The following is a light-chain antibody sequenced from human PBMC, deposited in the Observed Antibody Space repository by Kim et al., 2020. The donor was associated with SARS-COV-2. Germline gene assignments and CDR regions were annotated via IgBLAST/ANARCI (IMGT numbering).Light chain of an antibody. CDR3: SSYTASSTLVV. CDR2: DVS. V-gene: IGLV2-14*03. J-gene: IGLJ7*01. Sequence: QSALTQPASVSGSPGQSITISCTGTSSDIGRYKYVSWYQQHPGKAPKLMIYDVSNRPSGVSNRFSGSKSGNTASLTISGLKAEDEADYYCSSYTASSTLVVFGGGTQLTVL. CDR1: SSDIGRYKY.